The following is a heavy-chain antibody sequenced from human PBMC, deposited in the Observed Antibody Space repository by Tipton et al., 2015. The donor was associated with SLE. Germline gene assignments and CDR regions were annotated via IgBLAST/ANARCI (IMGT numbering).Heavy chain of an antibody. CDR3: AKQGPGSGYCDY. Sequence: SLRLSCAASGFTFEESTMHWVRQAPRKGLEWVSLITRDGSGTYYADSVRGRVTISRDNSKNSLFLQMNSLRTEDSALYYCAKQGPGSGYCDYWGQGTLVTVSS. CDR1: GFTFEEST. CDR2: ITRDGSGT. J-gene: IGHJ4*02. D-gene: IGHD3-22*01. V-gene: IGHV3-43*01.